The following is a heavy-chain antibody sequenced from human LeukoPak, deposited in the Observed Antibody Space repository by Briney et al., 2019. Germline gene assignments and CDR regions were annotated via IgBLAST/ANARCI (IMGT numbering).Heavy chain of an antibody. CDR1: GGSMSSYY. CDR3: ARGRSGFGGNSDY. Sequence: SETLSLTCNVSGGSMSSYYWNWIRQPPGKGLEWIGYIYYSGSPTYNPSLQSRVTISVDTSKNQFSLKLSSVTAADTVVYYCARGRSGFGGNSDYWGQGTLVTVSS. D-gene: IGHD4-23*01. J-gene: IGHJ4*02. CDR2: IYYSGSP. V-gene: IGHV4-59*01.